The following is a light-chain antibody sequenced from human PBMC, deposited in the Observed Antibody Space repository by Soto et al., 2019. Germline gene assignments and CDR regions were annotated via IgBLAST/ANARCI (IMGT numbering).Light chain of an antibody. CDR3: QXGYSNPWT. Sequence: QXXXSPXSLSASXXDRVTITCRASQTVNTYLHWYQQNTGKAPKIMIYAESNLQSGVPXRFSGSGSGTNLTLSLNSLQPEDFATYYCQXGYSNPWTXGQGTKVDI. J-gene: IGKJ1*01. CDR1: QTVNTY. CDR2: AES. V-gene: IGKV1-39*01.